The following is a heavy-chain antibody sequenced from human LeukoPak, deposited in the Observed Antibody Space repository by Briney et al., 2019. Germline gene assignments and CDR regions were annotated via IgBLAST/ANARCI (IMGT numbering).Heavy chain of an antibody. CDR1: GFTVITND. CDR3: ARYCSSSRCLYYYHMDV. J-gene: IGHJ6*03. D-gene: IGHD2-2*01. CDR2: LYSDGNT. V-gene: IGHV3-53*01. Sequence: GGSLRLSCAASGFTVITNDMTWVRQAPGKGLEWVSVLYSDGNTKYADSVQGRFTISRDDAKNSLYLQMNSLRAEDTAVYYCARYCSSSRCLYYYHMDVWGKGTTVTVSS.